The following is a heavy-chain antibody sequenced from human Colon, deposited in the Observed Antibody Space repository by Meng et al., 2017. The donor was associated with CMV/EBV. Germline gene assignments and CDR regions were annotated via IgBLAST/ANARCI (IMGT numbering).Heavy chain of an antibody. CDR2: INPNSGGT. J-gene: IGHJ4*02. V-gene: IGHV1-2*02. D-gene: IGHD2-2*01. CDR1: GYTFTGHY. Sequence: ASVKVSCKASGYTFTGHYIHWVRQAPGQGLEWMGWINPNSGGTNYAQKFQGRVTMTRDTSINTAHLDLSGLRSDDTAVYYCARGADIVVVPVVIGIDYWGQGTLVTVSS. CDR3: ARGADIVVVPVVIGIDY.